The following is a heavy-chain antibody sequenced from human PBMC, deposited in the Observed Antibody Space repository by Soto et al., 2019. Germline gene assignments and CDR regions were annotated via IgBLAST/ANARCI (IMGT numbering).Heavy chain of an antibody. CDR3: ARVVRLMLYSDY. D-gene: IGHD2-8*01. CDR1: GFTFSDYY. J-gene: IGHJ4*02. V-gene: IGHV3-11*06. Sequence: PGGSLRLSCAASGFTFSDYYMSWIRQAPGKGLEWVSYIGPSSSYTNYADSAKGRFTISRDNAKNSLYLQRNSLRAEDTAVYYCARVVRLMLYSDYWGQGTMVTVSS. CDR2: IGPSSSYT.